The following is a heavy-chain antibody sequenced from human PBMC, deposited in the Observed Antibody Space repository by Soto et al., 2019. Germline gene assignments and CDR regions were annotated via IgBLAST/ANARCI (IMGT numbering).Heavy chain of an antibody. CDR1: GFIFSDYA. CDR3: AKDLVGITIFGVVTTSDY. D-gene: IGHD3-3*01. CDR2: VGGQGSNT. Sequence: PGGSLRLSCAASGFIFSDYAMSWVRQAPGRGLEWVSVVGGQGSNTYYADSVRGRFTVSRDDSKNTLYLRMDSLRVEDTAVYYCAKDLVGITIFGVVTTSDYWGQGTLVTVSS. J-gene: IGHJ4*02. V-gene: IGHV3-23*01.